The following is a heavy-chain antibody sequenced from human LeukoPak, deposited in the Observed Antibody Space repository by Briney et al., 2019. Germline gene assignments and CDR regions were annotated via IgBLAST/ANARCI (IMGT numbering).Heavy chain of an antibody. J-gene: IGHJ4*02. CDR2: ISADGGST. Sequence: GSLRLSCVASGINFADYAMHWVRQPPREGLEWVSLISADGGSTFSADSVKGRFNISRDNSKNSLYLQMNSLRSEDTAMYYCAKESGKFDYWGRETLVAVSS. V-gene: IGHV3-43*02. CDR1: GINFADYA. CDR3: AKESGKFDY.